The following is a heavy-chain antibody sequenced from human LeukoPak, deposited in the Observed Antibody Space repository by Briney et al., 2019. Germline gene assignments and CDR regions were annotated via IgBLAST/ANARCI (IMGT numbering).Heavy chain of an antibody. CDR1: GFTFDDYV. D-gene: IGHD6-19*01. Sequence: GGSLRLSCAASGFTFDDYVMVWVRQTPGKGLEWVSGISWNGAYTDYADPVKGRFTFSRDNANNSLYLQMDTLTPEDTALYYCARGAVAGSDSWGQGTLVTVSS. V-gene: IGHV3-20*04. CDR3: ARGAVAGSDS. CDR2: ISWNGAYT. J-gene: IGHJ4*02.